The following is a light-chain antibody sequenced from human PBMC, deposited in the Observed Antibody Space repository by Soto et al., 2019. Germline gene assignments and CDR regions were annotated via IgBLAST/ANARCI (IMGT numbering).Light chain of an antibody. CDR1: ESVSSN. J-gene: IGKJ1*01. CDR3: QQYKNWPPWT. Sequence: EIVMTQSPATLSVSPGESASLSCRASESVSSNLAWYQQKPGQSPRLLIFGASTRATGVPARFSGNGSETEFTLTISSLGSEDSAVYYCQQYKNWPPWTFGRGTKVEIK. V-gene: IGKV3-15*01. CDR2: GAS.